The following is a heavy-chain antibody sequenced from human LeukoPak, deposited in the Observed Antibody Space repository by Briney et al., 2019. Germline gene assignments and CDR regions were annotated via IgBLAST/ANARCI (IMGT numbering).Heavy chain of an antibody. D-gene: IGHD2-15*01. CDR3: ARSRGSCYSCGDY. CDR1: GYTFTSYD. V-gene: IGHV1-8*01. J-gene: IGHJ4*02. Sequence: ASVKVSCEASGYTFTSYDFNWVRQATGQRPEWMGWMSPNSGDTGYAQKFQDRVTMTRNTSISTAYMELSSLRSDDTAVYYCARSRGSCYSCGDYWGQGTLVTVSS. CDR2: MSPNSGDT.